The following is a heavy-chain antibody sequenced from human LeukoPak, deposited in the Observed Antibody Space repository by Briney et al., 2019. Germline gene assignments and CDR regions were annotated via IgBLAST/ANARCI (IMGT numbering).Heavy chain of an antibody. Sequence: PGGSLRLPCAASGFPLSSYSINWVRHAPGKGLEWVSYISSSGSAIYYVDAVKGRFTVSKDNAKNSLFLQMNSPRAEDTAVYYCVRVKGSYFDYWGQGALVTVSS. CDR1: GFPLSSYS. V-gene: IGHV3-48*01. CDR3: VRVKGSYFDY. J-gene: IGHJ4*02. CDR2: ISSSGSAI. D-gene: IGHD2-15*01.